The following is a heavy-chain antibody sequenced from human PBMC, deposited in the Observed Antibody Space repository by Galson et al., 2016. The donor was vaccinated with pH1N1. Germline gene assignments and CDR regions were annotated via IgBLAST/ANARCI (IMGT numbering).Heavy chain of an antibody. D-gene: IGHD2-21*01. CDR3: ARGLLSGFDP. J-gene: IGHJ5*02. V-gene: IGHV5-51*03. CDR1: GYTFTKYW. Sequence: QSGAEVKKPGESLRISCKGSGYTFTKYWIAWVRQMPGKALEWMGSLYLGDSETRYNPAFQGQVTISVDKSINTAHLQWNSLKASDTAIYYCARGLLSGFDPWGQGTLVIVSS. CDR2: LYLGDSET.